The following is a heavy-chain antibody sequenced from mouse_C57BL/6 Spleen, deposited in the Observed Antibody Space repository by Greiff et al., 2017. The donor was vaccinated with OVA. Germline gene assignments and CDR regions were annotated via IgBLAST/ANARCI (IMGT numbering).Heavy chain of an antibody. CDR3: TTHYGSSFYYFDD. V-gene: IGHV14-1*01. Sequence: EVQLQQSGAELVRPGASVKLSCTASGFNIKDYYMHWVKQRPEQGLEWIGRIDPEDGDTEYAPKFQGKATMTADTSSNTAYLQLSSLTSEDTAVYYCTTHYGSSFYYFDDWGQGTTLTVSS. D-gene: IGHD1-1*01. CDR1: GFNIKDYY. J-gene: IGHJ2*01. CDR2: IDPEDGDT.